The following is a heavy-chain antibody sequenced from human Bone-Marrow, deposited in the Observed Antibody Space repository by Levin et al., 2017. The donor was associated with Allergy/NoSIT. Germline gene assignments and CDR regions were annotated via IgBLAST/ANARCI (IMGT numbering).Heavy chain of an antibody. CDR1: GASFRSGNW. CDR2: ISGTGTP. Sequence: SETLSLTCAVSGASFRSGNWWSWIRQPPGKGLEWIGEISGTGTPNYNPSLKSRVIITLDKSTNHFSLNLNSVTAADSAVYYCVKTGLWCVDYWGQGVLVTVSS. J-gene: IGHJ4*02. CDR3: VKTGLWCVDY. D-gene: IGHD3-9*01. V-gene: IGHV4-4*02.